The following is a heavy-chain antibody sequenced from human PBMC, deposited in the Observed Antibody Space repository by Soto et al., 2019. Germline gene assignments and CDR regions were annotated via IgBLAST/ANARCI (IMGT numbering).Heavy chain of an antibody. V-gene: IGHV5-51*01. Sequence: GESLKISCRCSGYTFSNFSIACVRHLPGKGLEWMGIIYPGDHETRYSPSFHGKVTISADKSINTAYLQWSSLEASDSAFYYCARSPCCSSYFGYCGQRALVTVCS. CDR3: ARSPCCSSYFGY. CDR2: IYPGDHET. D-gene: IGHD2-15*01. CDR1: GYTFSNFS. J-gene: IGHJ4*02.